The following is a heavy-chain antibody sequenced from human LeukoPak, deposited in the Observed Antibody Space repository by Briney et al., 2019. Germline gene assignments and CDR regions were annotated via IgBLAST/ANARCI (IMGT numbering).Heavy chain of an antibody. CDR3: ARGYPDSSGWNYFDY. CDR2: TYHRSKWYN. Sequence: SQTLSLTCAISGDGVSSNSAAWNWIRQSPSRGLEWLGRTYHRSKWYNEYAVSVQSRITINPDTSKNQFSLQLNSVTPEDTAVYYCARGYPDSSGWNYFDYRGQGTLVTVSP. V-gene: IGHV6-1*01. D-gene: IGHD6-19*01. J-gene: IGHJ4*02. CDR1: GDGVSSNSAA.